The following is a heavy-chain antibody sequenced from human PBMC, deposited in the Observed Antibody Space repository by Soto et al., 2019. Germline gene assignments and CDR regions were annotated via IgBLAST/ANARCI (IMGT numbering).Heavy chain of an antibody. CDR1: GDTFTNYY. V-gene: IGHV1-46*03. CDR3: ARGGSVVVVTAPFDY. J-gene: IGHJ4*02. Sequence: QVQLVQSGAGVKKPGASVTVSCKASGDTFTNYYLHGVRQAPGQGLEWLGMINPSGGGATYAQKVLGRVTMTRDTSTNAVYMELRRLRSEETAVYYCARGGSVVVVTAPFDYWGQGTLVTVSS. CDR2: INPSGGGA. D-gene: IGHD2-21*02.